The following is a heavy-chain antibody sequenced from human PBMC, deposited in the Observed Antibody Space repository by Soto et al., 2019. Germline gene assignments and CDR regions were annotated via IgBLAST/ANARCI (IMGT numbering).Heavy chain of an antibody. CDR3: AREAGSGSYYPEDY. V-gene: IGHV1-18*01. CDR1: GYNFINYA. D-gene: IGHD1-26*01. J-gene: IGHJ4*02. CDR2: ISPYNGDT. Sequence: QVLLVQSGAQMKKSGTSVKVSCKASGYNFINYAITWVRQAPGQGLEWIGWISPYNGDTDYAQKFQGRVTVTTDTSTRTAYMELRSLTSDDTAVYYCAREAGSGSYYPEDYWGQGTLITVSS.